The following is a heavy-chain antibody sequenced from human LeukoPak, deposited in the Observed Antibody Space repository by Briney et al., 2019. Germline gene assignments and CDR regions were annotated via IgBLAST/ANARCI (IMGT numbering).Heavy chain of an antibody. CDR3: ATVGATGY. Sequence: GGSLRLSCTASGFTFSSYSMNWVRQAPGKGLEWVSSISSSGYYIYYADSVKGRFTISRDNAKNSLSLQMNSLRAEDTAVYYCATVGATGYWGQGTLVTVSS. J-gene: IGHJ4*02. D-gene: IGHD1-26*01. CDR2: ISSSGYYI. V-gene: IGHV3-21*01. CDR1: GFTFSSYS.